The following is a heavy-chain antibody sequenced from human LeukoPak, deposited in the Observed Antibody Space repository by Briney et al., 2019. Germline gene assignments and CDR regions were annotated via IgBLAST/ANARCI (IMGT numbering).Heavy chain of an antibody. Sequence: ASVTVSCKPSGFTFTTHDINWVRQATGKRLERMGWMNPGSGDTGYEQRFQGRVTMTRDTSISTAYMELSSLRSEDAAVYYCARGLGPYSTTWYPPLRYWGQGTLVTVSS. CDR2: MNPGSGDT. V-gene: IGHV1-8*01. J-gene: IGHJ4*02. CDR1: GFTFTTHD. CDR3: ARGLGPYSTTWYPPLRY. D-gene: IGHD2/OR15-2a*01.